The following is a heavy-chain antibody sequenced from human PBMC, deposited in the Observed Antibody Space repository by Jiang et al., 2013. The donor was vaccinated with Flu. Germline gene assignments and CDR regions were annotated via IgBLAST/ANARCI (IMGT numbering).Heavy chain of an antibody. V-gene: IGHV1-2*02. D-gene: IGHD6-13*01. CDR1: GYTFTGYY. CDR3: ARVGAAAGRTYYYYYYMDV. CDR2: INPNSGGT. J-gene: IGHJ6*03. Sequence: GAEVKKPGASVKVSCKASGYTFTGYYMHWVRQAPGQGLEWMGWINPNSGGTNYAQKFQGRVTMTRDTSISTAYMELSRLRSDDTAVYYCARVGAAAGRTYYYYYYMDVWGKGTTVTVSS.